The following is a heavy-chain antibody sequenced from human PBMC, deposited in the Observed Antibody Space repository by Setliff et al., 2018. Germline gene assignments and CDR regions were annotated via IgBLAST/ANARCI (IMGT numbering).Heavy chain of an antibody. CDR2: IIPMFDKA. Sequence: SVKVSCKASGGTFSIFVFSWVRQAPGQGLEWMGGIIPMFDKARYAQKFQGRVTITADESTTTVFMELSNLRSEDTAVYYCARDLRPGIAAAGTYYYYYMDVWGKGTTVTVSS. CDR3: ARDLRPGIAAAGTYYYYYMDV. D-gene: IGHD6-13*01. J-gene: IGHJ6*03. V-gene: IGHV1-69*13. CDR1: GGTFSIFV.